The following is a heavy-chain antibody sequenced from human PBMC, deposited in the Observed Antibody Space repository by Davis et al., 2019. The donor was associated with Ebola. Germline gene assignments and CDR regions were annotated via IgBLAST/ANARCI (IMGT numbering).Heavy chain of an antibody. V-gene: IGHV4-39*01. CDR3: ARHRLWTRGMDV. Sequence: PSETLSLTCAVYGGSFSSYYWGWIRQPPGKGLEWIGSIYYSGSTYYNPSLKSRVTISVDTSKNQFSLKLSSVTAADTAVYYCARHRLWTRGMDVWGQGTTVTVSS. CDR1: GGSFSSYY. D-gene: IGHD5-18*01. CDR2: IYYSGST. J-gene: IGHJ6*02.